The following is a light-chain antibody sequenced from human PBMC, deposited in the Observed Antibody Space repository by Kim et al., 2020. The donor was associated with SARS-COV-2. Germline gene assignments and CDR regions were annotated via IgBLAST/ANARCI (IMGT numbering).Light chain of an antibody. CDR1: NIGSKS. CDR2: YDS. J-gene: IGLJ2*01. Sequence: APGKTAVITCGGNNIGSKSVHSYQQKPGQAPVLVIYYDSDRPSGIPERFSGSNSGNTATLTISRVEAGDEADYYCQVWDSSSDHVIFGGGTQLTVL. CDR3: QVWDSSSDHVI. V-gene: IGLV3-21*04.